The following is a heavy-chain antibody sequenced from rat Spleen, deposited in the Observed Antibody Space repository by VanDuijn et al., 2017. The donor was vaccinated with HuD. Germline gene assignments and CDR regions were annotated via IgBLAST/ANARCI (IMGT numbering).Heavy chain of an antibody. CDR1: GFTFSNYG. CDR3: ARQRGDYFDY. CDR2: ISTVGDNT. V-gene: IGHV5S13*01. J-gene: IGHJ2*01. Sequence: EVQLVESGGGLVQPGRSLKLSCEASGFTFSNYGMAWVRQAPTKGLEWVASISTVGDNTYNRDSVKGRFTSSRDKAKSTLYLQMDSMRSEDTATYYCARQRGDYFDYWGQGVMVTVSS.